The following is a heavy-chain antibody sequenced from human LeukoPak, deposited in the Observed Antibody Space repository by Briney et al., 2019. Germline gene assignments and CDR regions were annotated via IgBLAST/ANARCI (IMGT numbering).Heavy chain of an antibody. CDR1: GGSIRGYY. D-gene: IGHD1-14*01. V-gene: IGHV4-4*07. J-gene: IGHJ4*02. CDR2: IYTSGST. CDR3: ARGLTHRSLDY. Sequence: SETLSLTCNVSGGSIRGYYWSWIRQPAGKGLEWIGRIYTSGSTNYNPSLKSRVTMSVDTSKNQFSLKLSSVIAADTAVYYCARGLTHRSLDYWGQGTLVTVSS.